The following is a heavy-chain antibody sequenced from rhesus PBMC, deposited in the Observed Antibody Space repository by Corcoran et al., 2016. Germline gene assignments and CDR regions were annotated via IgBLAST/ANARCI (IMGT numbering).Heavy chain of an antibody. D-gene: IGHD2-33*01. J-gene: IGHJ4*01. CDR3: ARDLFDTGDY. Sequence: EVQVVESGGGLAKPGGSLRLSCAASGFTLSNYWLYWVRQATGKWLEWISVINSDGSRTYYADSVKGRFTISREDAKNTLYLQMDSLRVEDTAVYYCARDLFDTGDYWGQGVLVTVSS. CDR2: INSDGSRT. CDR1: GFTLSNYW. V-gene: IGHV3-28*02.